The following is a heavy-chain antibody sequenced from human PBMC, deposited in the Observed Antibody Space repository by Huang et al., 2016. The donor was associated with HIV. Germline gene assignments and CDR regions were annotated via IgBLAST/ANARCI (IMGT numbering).Heavy chain of an antibody. D-gene: IGHD3-22*01. V-gene: IGHV3-74*01. Sequence: EVQLVESGGGLVQPGGSLRLSCAASGFSISSYWMHWVRQAPGKGLGWVARINSEGNSTSDADAVKGRFTSSRDNAKNTLYLQMNSLRAEDTAVYYCARDPRIQSWLNFFDYWGQGTLVSVSS. J-gene: IGHJ4*02. CDR3: ARDPRIQSWLNFFDY. CDR1: GFSISSYW. CDR2: INSEGNST.